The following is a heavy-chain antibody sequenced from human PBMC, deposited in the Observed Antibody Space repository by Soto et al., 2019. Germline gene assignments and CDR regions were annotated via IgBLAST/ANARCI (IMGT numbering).Heavy chain of an antibody. CDR2: ISGGGGDST. V-gene: IGHV3-23*01. D-gene: IGHD5-12*01. CDR1: GFTFSSYA. Sequence: EVHLLESGGGLVQPGGSLTLYCAASGFTFSSYAMSWVRQSPGKGLEWVSAISGGGGDSTYYADSVKGRLIISKDNSKNTLYLQMSSLRAEDTAVYYCAKELAISGKGAFDLWGQGTMVTVSS. CDR3: AKELAISGKGAFDL. J-gene: IGHJ3*01.